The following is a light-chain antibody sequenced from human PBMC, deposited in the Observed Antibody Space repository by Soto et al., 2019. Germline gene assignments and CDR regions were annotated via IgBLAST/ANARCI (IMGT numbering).Light chain of an antibody. CDR2: GAT. CDR1: QTISIY. V-gene: IGKV1-39*01. Sequence: DIRMTQAPSSLSASVGDRVTITCRASQTISIYLNWYQLKPGKAPNLLIYGATRLQTGVPSKFTGSAAGPDFRPTITCLKTEDLATYFCQDSDSFPFSFGQETKLQIK. J-gene: IGKJ2*01. CDR3: QDSDSFPFS.